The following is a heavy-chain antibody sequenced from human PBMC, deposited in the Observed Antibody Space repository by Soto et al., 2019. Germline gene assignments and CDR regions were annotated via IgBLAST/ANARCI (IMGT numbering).Heavy chain of an antibody. D-gene: IGHD3-22*01. V-gene: IGHV1-46*01. J-gene: IGHJ6*02. CDR1: GYTFTSYY. CDR2: TNPSGGST. Sequence: QVQLVQSGAEVKKPGASVKVSCKASGYTFTSYYMHWVRQAPGQGLEWMGITNPSGGSTSYAQKFQGRGTMTRDTSPSTVYMELSSLRSEDTAVYYCARGYYYDSSGYYLLAAYYYGIAVWGQGTTVTVSS. CDR3: ARGYYYDSSGYYLLAAYYYGIAV.